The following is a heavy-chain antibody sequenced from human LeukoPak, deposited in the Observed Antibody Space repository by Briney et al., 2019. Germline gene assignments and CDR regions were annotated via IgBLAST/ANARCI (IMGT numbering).Heavy chain of an antibody. CDR1: GYTFTGYY. CDR2: INPNSGGT. D-gene: IGHD3-22*01. J-gene: IGHJ6*03. CDR3: ARTSNYDSSGYPYYYYYMDV. V-gene: IGHV1-2*02. Sequence: ASVKVSCKASGYTFTGYYMHWVRQAPEQGLEWMGWINPNSGGTNYAQKFQGRVTMTRDTSISTAYMELSRLRSDDTAVYYCARTSNYDSSGYPYYYYYMDVWGKGTTVTVSS.